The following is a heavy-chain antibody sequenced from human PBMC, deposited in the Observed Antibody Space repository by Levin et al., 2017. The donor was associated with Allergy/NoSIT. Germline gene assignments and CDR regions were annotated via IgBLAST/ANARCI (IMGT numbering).Heavy chain of an antibody. J-gene: IGHJ4*02. CDR1: GFTFSSYS. CDR2: ISSSSSTI. D-gene: IGHD6-13*01. Sequence: GESLKISCAASGFTFSSYSMNWVRQAPGKGLEWVSYISSSSSTIYYADSVKGRFTISRDNAKNSLYLQMNSLRDEDTAVYYCGRDGGWGPNSRDGIAAAGIEGPLGDWGQGTLVTVSS. V-gene: IGHV3-48*02. CDR3: GRDGGWGPNSRDGIAAAGIEGPLGD.